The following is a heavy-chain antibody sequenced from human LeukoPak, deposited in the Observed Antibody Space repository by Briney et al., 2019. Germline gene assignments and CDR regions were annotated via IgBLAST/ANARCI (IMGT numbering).Heavy chain of an antibody. CDR2: IYSGGTT. V-gene: IGHV3-66*01. Sequence: GGSLRLSCAASGFTVSSNYMTWVRQAPVKVLEWVSVIYSGGTTYYGDFAKGRFIISRDISKNTLYLEMNRLRVEDSAVYYCAREASNFLGGENYFDSWGQGTLVTVS. CDR3: AREASNFLGGENYFDS. CDR1: GFTVSSNY. D-gene: IGHD4-11*01. J-gene: IGHJ4*02.